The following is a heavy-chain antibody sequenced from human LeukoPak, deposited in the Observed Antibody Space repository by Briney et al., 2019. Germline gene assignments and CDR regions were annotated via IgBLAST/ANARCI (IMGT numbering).Heavy chain of an antibody. CDR1: GYTFTTYA. D-gene: IGHD3-3*01. CDR3: ARAPYDFWSAYPDY. CDR2: INAGNGNT. Sequence: ASARVSCKASGYTFTTYALHWVRQAPGQRLEWMGWINAGNGNTKYSQKFQDRVTITRDTSANTAYMELSSLRSEDTAVFYCARAPYDFWSAYPDYWGQGTLVTVSS. J-gene: IGHJ4*02. V-gene: IGHV1-3*01.